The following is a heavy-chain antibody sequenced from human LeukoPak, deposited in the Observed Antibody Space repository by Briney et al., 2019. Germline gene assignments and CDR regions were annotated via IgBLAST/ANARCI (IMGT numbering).Heavy chain of an antibody. CDR3: ARVQVPAAITAYYYYGMDV. CDR2: ISYDGSNK. Sequence: GRSLRLSCAASGFTFSSYAMHWVRQAPGKGLEWVAVISYDGSNKYYADSVKGRFTISRDNSKNTLYLQMNSLRAEDTAVYYCARVQVPAAITAYYYYGMDVWGQGTTVTVSS. CDR1: GFTFSSYA. V-gene: IGHV3-30*04. D-gene: IGHD2-2*02. J-gene: IGHJ6*02.